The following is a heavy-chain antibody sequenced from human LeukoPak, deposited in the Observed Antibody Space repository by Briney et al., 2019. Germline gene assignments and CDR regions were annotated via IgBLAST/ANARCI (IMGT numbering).Heavy chain of an antibody. J-gene: IGHJ6*03. CDR1: GYSFTSYW. V-gene: IGHV5-51*01. CDR3: ARQAQLWADYYYYMDV. D-gene: IGHD5-18*01. CDR2: IYPGDSDT. Sequence: KCGESLKISCKGSGYSFTSYWIGWVRQMPGKGLEWMGIIYPGDSDTRYSPSFQGQVTISADKSISTAYLQWSSLKASDTAMYYCARQAQLWADYYYYMDVWGKGTTVTVSS.